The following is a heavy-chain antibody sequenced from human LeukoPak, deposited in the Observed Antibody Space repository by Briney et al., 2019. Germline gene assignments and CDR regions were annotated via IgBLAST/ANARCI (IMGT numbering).Heavy chain of an antibody. V-gene: IGHV4-38-2*01. CDR3: ARHVSIAVPGGDY. D-gene: IGHD6-19*01. Sequence: PSETLSLTCAVSGYSISSGYYWGWIRQPPGKGLEWIGSIYHSGSTYYNPSLKSRVTISVDTSKNQLSLKLSSVTAADTAVYYCARHVSIAVPGGDYWGQGTLVTVSS. CDR1: GYSISSGYY. CDR2: IYHSGST. J-gene: IGHJ4*02.